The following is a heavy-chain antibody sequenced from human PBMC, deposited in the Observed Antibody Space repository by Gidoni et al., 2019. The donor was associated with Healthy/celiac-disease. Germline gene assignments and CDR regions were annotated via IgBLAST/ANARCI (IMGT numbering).Heavy chain of an antibody. CDR1: EYSFNSYW. CDR3: ARRSLGYCSSTSCSPHGMDV. Sequence: EVQLVQSGAEVNKPGESLKISCTGSEYSFNSYWTGWVRQMPGKGLAWMGIIYPGDSDTRYSPSFQGQVTISADKSISTAYLQWSSLKASDTAMYYCARRSLGYCSSTSCSPHGMDVWGQGTTVTVSS. V-gene: IGHV5-51*01. CDR2: IYPGDSDT. D-gene: IGHD2-2*01. J-gene: IGHJ6*02.